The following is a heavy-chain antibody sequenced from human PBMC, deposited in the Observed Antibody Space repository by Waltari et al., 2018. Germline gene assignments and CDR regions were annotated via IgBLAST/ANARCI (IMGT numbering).Heavy chain of an antibody. J-gene: IGHJ6*02. D-gene: IGHD3-3*01. Sequence: QVQLVQSGAEVKKPGASVKVSCKASGYTFTGYYMHWVRQAPGQGLEWMGWINPNSGGTNYAQKFQGRVTMTRDTSISTAYMELSRLRSDDTAVYYCARDSSITIFGVVTQGPYYYYGMDVWGQGTTVTVSS. CDR3: ARDSSITIFGVVTQGPYYYYGMDV. V-gene: IGHV1-2*02. CDR2: INPNSGGT. CDR1: GYTFTGYY.